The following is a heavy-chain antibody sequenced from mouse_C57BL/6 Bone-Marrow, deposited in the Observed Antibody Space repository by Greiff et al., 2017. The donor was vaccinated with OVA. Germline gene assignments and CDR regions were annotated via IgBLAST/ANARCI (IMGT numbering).Heavy chain of an antibody. CDR2: ISSGGSYT. J-gene: IGHJ3*01. CDR1: GFTFSSYG. Sequence: EVMLVESGGDLVKPGGSLKLSCAASGFTFSSYGMSWVRQTPDKRLEWVATISSGGSYTYYPDSVKGRFTISRDNAKNTLYLQMSSLKSEDTAMYYCARRDSSGYAYWGQGTLVTVSA. V-gene: IGHV5-6*02. CDR3: ARRDSSGYAY. D-gene: IGHD3-2*02.